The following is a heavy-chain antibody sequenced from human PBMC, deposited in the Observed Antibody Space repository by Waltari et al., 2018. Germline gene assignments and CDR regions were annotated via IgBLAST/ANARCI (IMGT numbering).Heavy chain of an antibody. CDR3: ARDFWSQTSGRELSLMDV. Sequence: QVQLVQSGAEVKKPGASVKVACRASGYNFNTYCLTWVRQAPGQGLEWMGWISPYNDDTKYSKNFQGRISMTTDLTTRTAYMELRRLRADDTAVYYCARDFWSQTSGRELSLMDVWGKGTTVTVSS. D-gene: IGHD3-3*01. V-gene: IGHV1-18*01. CDR1: GYNFNTYC. J-gene: IGHJ6*03. CDR2: ISPYNDDT.